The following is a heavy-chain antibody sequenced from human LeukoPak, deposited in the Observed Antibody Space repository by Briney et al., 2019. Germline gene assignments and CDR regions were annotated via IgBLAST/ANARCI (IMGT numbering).Heavy chain of an antibody. CDR2: ISHDGTNK. CDR3: ASEDVDTGDF. J-gene: IGHJ4*02. Sequence: GRSLRLSCAASGFSFSNSAIHWVRQSPAKGLEWLAFISHDGTNKYYSDSVEGRFNVSRHNSLNTAHPQMNSLRPEDTAIYYCASEDVDTGDFWGQGTLVTVSS. CDR1: GFSFSNSA. V-gene: IGHV3-30*14. D-gene: IGHD5-18*01.